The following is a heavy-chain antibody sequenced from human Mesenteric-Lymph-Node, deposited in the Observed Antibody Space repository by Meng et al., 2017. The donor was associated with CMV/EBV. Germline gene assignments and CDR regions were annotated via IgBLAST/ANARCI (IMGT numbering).Heavy chain of an antibody. CDR1: GYSFTTYW. CDR3: ARRAGSLYYFDH. CDR2: IYPDDSDT. D-gene: IGHD2-15*01. V-gene: IGHV5-51*01. J-gene: IGHJ4*02. Sequence: KVSCKGSGYSFTTYWIGWVRQMPGKGLEWMAIIYPDDSDTTYSPSFQGQVTISADKSINTAYLQWSSLKASDSAMYYCARRAGSLYYFDHWGQGTLVTSPQ.